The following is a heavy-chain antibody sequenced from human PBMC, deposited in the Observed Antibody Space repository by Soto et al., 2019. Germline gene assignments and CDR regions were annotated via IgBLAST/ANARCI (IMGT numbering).Heavy chain of an antibody. V-gene: IGHV4-61*01. Sequence: SETLSLTCTVSGGSVSSGSYYWSWIRQPPGKGLEWIGYIYYSGSTNYNPSLKSRVTISVDTSKNQFSLKLSSVTAADTAVYYCARLERTTNWLFDYWGQGTLVTAPQ. J-gene: IGHJ4*02. CDR3: ARLERTTNWLFDY. CDR2: IYYSGST. CDR1: GGSVSSGSYY. D-gene: IGHD7-27*01.